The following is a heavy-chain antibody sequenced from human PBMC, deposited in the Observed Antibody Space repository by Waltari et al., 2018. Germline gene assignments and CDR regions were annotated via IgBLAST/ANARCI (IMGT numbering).Heavy chain of an antibody. CDR1: GSTFIAYP. D-gene: IGHD1-7*01. Sequence: EVQLVESGGGLVQPARSLRLSCEASGSTFIAYPMHWVRQAPGKGLEWVSGISWNSDVINYADSVKGRFTVSRDNAKSSLYLQMNSLRPEDMALYYCAKGAVTGTTWYYFDHWGQGTLVTVSS. J-gene: IGHJ4*02. CDR2: ISWNSDVI. V-gene: IGHV3-9*03. CDR3: AKGAVTGTTWYYFDH.